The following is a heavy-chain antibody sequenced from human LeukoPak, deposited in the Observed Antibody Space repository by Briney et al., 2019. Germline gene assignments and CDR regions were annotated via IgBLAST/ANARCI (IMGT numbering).Heavy chain of an antibody. V-gene: IGHV4-38-2*01. CDR2: IYHSGST. Sequence: SETLSLTCAVSGYSISSDCYWGWIRQPPGKGLEWIGSIYHSGSTSYNPSLKSRVTISVDTSKNQFSLKLTSVTAADSAVYYCARNATYPFDCWGQGTLVTVFS. CDR1: GYSISSDCY. J-gene: IGHJ4*02. CDR3: ARNATYPFDC.